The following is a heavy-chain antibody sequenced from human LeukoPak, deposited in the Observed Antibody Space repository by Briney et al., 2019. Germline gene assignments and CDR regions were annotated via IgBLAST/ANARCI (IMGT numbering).Heavy chain of an antibody. D-gene: IGHD6-19*01. CDR3: ARVLQWPDAFDI. CDR1: GFTVSDNY. V-gene: IGHV3-53*01. J-gene: IGHJ3*02. Sequence: GGSLRLSCAASGFTVSDNYMSWVRQAPGKGLEWVSVIYSGGSTYYADSVKGRFTISRDNSKNTLYLQMNSLRAEDTAVYYCARVLQWPDAFDIWGQGTMVTVSS. CDR2: IYSGGST.